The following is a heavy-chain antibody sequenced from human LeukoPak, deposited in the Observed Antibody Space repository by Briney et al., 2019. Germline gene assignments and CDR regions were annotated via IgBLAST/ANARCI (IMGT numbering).Heavy chain of an antibody. D-gene: IGHD1-26*01. CDR2: ISYDGSNK. CDR3: EKSRATRHFDY. CDR1: GFTFSSYG. V-gene: IGHV3-30*18. J-gene: IGHJ4*02. Sequence: PGGSLRLSCAASGFTFSSYGMHWVRQAPGKGLDGVAVISYDGSNKYYADSVKGRFNTTSDNSKKTLYLQMNSMRAEDTAVYYCEKSRATRHFDYWGQGTMVTVS.